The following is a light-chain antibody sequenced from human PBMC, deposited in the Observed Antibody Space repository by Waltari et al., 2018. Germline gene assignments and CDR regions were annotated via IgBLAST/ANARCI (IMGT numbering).Light chain of an antibody. J-gene: IGKJ4*01. V-gene: IGKV1-33*01. CDR3: QQYDNLPLT. Sequence: DIQLTQSPSSLSASVGDRVTITCQASQDISNYLNWYQQKPGKAPKLLISDAATLETGVPSRFSGSGSVTDFTFTISSLQPEDIATYYCQQYDNLPLTFGGGTKVEIK. CDR1: QDISNY. CDR2: DAA.